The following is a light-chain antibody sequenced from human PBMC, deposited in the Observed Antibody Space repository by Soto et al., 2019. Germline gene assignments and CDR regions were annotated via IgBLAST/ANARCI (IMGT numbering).Light chain of an antibody. CDR2: DAS. CDR1: QYISRY. Sequence: DIQMTQSPSSLSASVGGRVTITCRASQYISRYLNWYQKKPGKAPKLLIYDASSLQSGVPPRFSGSGSGTDFSLTISSLQPEDFATYYCQQSFASPPLTFGGGTKVEIK. CDR3: QQSFASPPLT. J-gene: IGKJ4*01. V-gene: IGKV1-39*01.